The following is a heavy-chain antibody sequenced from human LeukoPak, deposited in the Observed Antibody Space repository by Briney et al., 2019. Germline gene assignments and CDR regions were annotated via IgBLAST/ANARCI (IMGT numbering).Heavy chain of an antibody. CDR1: GYSSTSYW. V-gene: IGHV5-51*01. CDR3: ARQESISSWSYDY. J-gene: IGHJ4*02. D-gene: IGHD6-13*01. Sequence: GESLKISCKGSGYSSTSYWIGWVRQMPGKGLEWMGIIYPGKSDTRYSPSFRGQVTISADKSVSTAYLQWSSLKASDTAIYYCARQESISSWSYDYWGQGTLVTVSS. CDR2: IYPGKSDT.